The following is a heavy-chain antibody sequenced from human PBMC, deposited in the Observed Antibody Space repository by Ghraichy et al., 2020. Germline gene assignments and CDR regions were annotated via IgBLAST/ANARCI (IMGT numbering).Heavy chain of an antibody. D-gene: IGHD1-26*01. J-gene: IGHJ4*02. CDR1: GGSISSSGYY. Sequence: SETLSLTCTVSGGSISSSGYYWGWIRPPPGKGLEWIGSIYYSGSTYYNPSLKSRVTISVDTSKNQFSLKLSSVTAADTAVYYCARLAWELPTLVHYCGQRTLVTLSS. V-gene: IGHV4-39*01. CDR3: ARLAWELPTLVHY. CDR2: IYYSGST.